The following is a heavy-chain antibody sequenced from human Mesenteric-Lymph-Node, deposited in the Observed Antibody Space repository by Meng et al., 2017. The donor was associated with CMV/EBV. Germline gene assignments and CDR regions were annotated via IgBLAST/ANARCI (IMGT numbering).Heavy chain of an antibody. CDR2: SNPSGGST. J-gene: IGHJ5*02. CDR1: YTFTSYD. V-gene: IGHV1-46*01. D-gene: IGHD3-9*01. CDR3: AKNYDILSGYRNWFDP. Sequence: YTFTSYDMHWGRQAPGQGLGWMGISNPSGGSTTYAQKFQGRVTMTRETSTSTVYMELSSLRSEDTAVYYCAKNYDILSGYRNWFDPWGQGTLVTVSS.